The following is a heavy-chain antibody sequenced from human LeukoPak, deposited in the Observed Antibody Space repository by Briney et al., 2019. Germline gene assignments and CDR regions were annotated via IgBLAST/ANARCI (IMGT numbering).Heavy chain of an antibody. CDR2: ISSSGSTI. CDR3: ARELGIYDYGDYEFRDQRPDY. Sequence: GGSLRLSCAASGFTVTNAWMSWVRQAPGKGLEWVSYISSSGSTIYYADSVKGRFTISRDNAKNSLYLQMNSLRAEDTAVYYCARELGIYDYGDYEFRDQRPDYWGQGTLVTVSS. D-gene: IGHD4-17*01. V-gene: IGHV3-11*01. CDR1: GFTVTNAW. J-gene: IGHJ4*02.